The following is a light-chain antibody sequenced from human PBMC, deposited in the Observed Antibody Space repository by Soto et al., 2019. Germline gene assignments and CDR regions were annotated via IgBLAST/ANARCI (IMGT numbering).Light chain of an antibody. Sequence: DIQMTQSPSSLSASVGDRITITCRASQDINNYLAWYQHKPGTVPNLLIYAASTLHSGVPSRFSGGSSGTDFTLTISSLQPEDVATYYFQQYLFAPDTFGQGTKVEIK. V-gene: IGKV1-27*01. CDR3: QQYLFAPDT. CDR1: QDINNY. CDR2: AAS. J-gene: IGKJ1*01.